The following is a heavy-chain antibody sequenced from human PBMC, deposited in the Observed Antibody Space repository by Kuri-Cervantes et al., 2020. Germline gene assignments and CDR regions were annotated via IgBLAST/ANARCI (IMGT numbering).Heavy chain of an antibody. CDR2: IWYDGSNK. CDR1: GFTFSSYG. CDR3: ARDRTDGDSSGYQRFDY. D-gene: IGHD3-22*01. J-gene: IGHJ4*02. V-gene: IGHV3-33*01. Sequence: GESLKISCAASGFTFSSYGMHWVRQAPGKGLEWVAVIWYDGSNKYYADSVKGRFTISRDSAKNSLFLQMNSLRDEDTAVYYCARDRTDGDSSGYQRFDYRGRGTLVTVSS.